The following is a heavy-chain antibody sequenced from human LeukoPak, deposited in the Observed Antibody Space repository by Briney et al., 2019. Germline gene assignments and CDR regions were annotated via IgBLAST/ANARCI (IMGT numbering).Heavy chain of an antibody. Sequence: GGSLRLSCAASGFTFSSYWMHWVRQAPGKGLVWVSRINSDGSSTSYADSVKGRFTISRDNSKNTLYLQMNSLRAEDTAVYYCAKEANQLLEGGWFDPWGQGTLVTVSS. CDR2: INSDGSST. CDR3: AKEANQLLEGGWFDP. V-gene: IGHV3-74*01. D-gene: IGHD2-2*01. J-gene: IGHJ5*02. CDR1: GFTFSSYW.